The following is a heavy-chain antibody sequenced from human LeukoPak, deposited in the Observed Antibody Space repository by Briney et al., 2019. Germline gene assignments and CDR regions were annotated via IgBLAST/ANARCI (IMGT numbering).Heavy chain of an antibody. V-gene: IGHV3-21*01. D-gene: IGHD6-13*01. CDR2: ISSSSYR. CDR1: GFTFSTYA. J-gene: IGHJ3*02. Sequence: GGSLRLSCAASGFTFSTYAMNWVRQAPGKGLEWVSSISSSSYRYYADSVKGRFTISRDNAKNSLYLQLNTLGAEDTAVYYCARTIAASGTDSGSFDIWGQGTRVTVSS. CDR3: ARTIAASGTDSGSFDI.